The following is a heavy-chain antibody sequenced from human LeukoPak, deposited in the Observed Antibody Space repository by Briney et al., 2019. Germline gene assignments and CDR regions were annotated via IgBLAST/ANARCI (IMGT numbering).Heavy chain of an antibody. V-gene: IGHV3-21*01. CDR3: ARAFWSGYLCDY. J-gene: IGHJ4*02. CDR1: GFTFSGYS. Sequence: GGSLRLSCAASGFTFSGYSMNWVRQAPGKGPEWVSSISSSSTYIYYADSVKGRFTISRDNAKNSLYLQMNSLRAEDTAVYYCARAFWSGYLCDYWGQGTLVTVSS. CDR2: ISSSSTYI. D-gene: IGHD3-3*01.